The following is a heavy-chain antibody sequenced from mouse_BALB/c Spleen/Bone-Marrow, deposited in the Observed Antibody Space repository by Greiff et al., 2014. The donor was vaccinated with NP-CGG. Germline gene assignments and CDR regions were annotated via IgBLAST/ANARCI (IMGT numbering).Heavy chain of an antibody. J-gene: IGHJ2*01. CDR1: GFTFSSYG. D-gene: IGHD2-1*01. Sequence: DVQLVESGGGLVRPGGSLKLSCAASGFTFSSYGMSWVRQTPDKRLELVATINSNGGSTYYPDSVKGRFTISRDTAKNTLYLQMSSLKSEETAMYYCVRGNYGNYVDYFDFWGQGTTLTVSS. V-gene: IGHV5-6-3*01. CDR3: VRGNYGNYVDYFDF. CDR2: INSNGGST.